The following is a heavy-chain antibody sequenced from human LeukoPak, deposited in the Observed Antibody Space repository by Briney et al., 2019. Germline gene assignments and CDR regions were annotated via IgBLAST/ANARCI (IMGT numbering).Heavy chain of an antibody. V-gene: IGHV4-34*01. CDR2: INHSGRT. J-gene: IGHJ4*01. Sequence: SETLSLTCAVYGGSFSGYYWSWIRPPPGGVLEWLGDINHSGRTNYNPSLKSRVTISVDTSKNPFSLHLNSVTAADTAVYYCARGGAKPMVLRYWGHGNLVTVSS. D-gene: IGHD2-8*02. CDR3: ARGGAKPMVLRY. CDR1: GGSFSGYY.